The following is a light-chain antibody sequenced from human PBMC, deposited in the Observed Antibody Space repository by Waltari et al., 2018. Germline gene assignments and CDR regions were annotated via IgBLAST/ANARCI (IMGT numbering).Light chain of an antibody. Sequence: QSVLTQPPSVSGTPGQRVSISCSGSRSNIGSNPVNWYRQLPGTAPKLLISTNNLRPSGVPDRVSGSKSGTSASLAISGLQPEDEADYYCATWDDSLTGVVFGGGTKLTV. CDR3: ATWDDSLTGVV. CDR1: RSNIGSNP. V-gene: IGLV1-44*01. CDR2: TNN. J-gene: IGLJ3*02.